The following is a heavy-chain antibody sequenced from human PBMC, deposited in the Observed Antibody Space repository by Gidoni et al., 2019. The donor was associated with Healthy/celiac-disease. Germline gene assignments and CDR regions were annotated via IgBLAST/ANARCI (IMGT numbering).Heavy chain of an antibody. Sequence: QVQLQESGPGLVKLSETLSLTCTVSGGSISSSYWSWIRQPAGKGLEWIGRIYTSGSTNYNPSLKSRVTMSVDTSKNQFSLKLSSVTAADTAVYYCARDTSWYGDYDGYGMDVWGQGTTVTVSS. CDR3: ARDTSWYGDYDGYGMDV. CDR2: IYTSGST. CDR1: GGSISSSY. D-gene: IGHD4-17*01. V-gene: IGHV4-4*07. J-gene: IGHJ6*02.